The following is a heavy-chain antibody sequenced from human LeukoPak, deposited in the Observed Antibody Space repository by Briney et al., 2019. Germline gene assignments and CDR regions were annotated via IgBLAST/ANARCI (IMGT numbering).Heavy chain of an antibody. CDR2: IRTKSDGETV. Sequence: GGSLRLSCAASGFTFSSACLSWVRQAPGKGLEWVGRIRTKSDGETVDYAAPVKGRFTISRDDSKNTLFLQMNSLKTEDTAVYYCATPALGRRLYYYDYWGQGTLVTVSP. D-gene: IGHD3-16*01. V-gene: IGHV3-15*07. CDR1: GFTFSSAC. J-gene: IGHJ4*02. CDR3: ATPALGRRLYYYDY.